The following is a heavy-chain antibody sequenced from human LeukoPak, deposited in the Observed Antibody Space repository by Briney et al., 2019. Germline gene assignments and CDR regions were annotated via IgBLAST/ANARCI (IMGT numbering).Heavy chain of an antibody. V-gene: IGHV3-23*01. CDR1: GFTFNTHS. J-gene: IGHJ4*02. Sequence: GGSLRLSCAVSGFTFNTHSMKWVRQAPGKGLEWVSAISGSGGSTYYADSVKGRFTISRDNSKNTLYLQMNSLRAEDTAVYYCARDYYDSSGYYYVWDYWGQGTLVTVSS. CDR2: ISGSGGST. CDR3: ARDYYDSSGYYYVWDY. D-gene: IGHD3-22*01.